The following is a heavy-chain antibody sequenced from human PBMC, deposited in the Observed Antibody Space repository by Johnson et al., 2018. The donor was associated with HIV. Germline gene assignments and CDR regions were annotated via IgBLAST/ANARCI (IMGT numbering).Heavy chain of an antibody. D-gene: IGHD3-10*01. CDR1: GFTFSDHY. CDR2: SRNKANSYTT. Sequence: EVQLVESGGDLIQPGGSLRLSCAASGFTFSDHYMDWVRQAPGKGLEWVGRSRNKANSYTTEYAASVKGRFTISRDDSKNSLYLQMNSLKTEDTAVYYCTRVSFGEGAFDIWGHGTMVTVSS. J-gene: IGHJ3*02. V-gene: IGHV3-72*01. CDR3: TRVSFGEGAFDI.